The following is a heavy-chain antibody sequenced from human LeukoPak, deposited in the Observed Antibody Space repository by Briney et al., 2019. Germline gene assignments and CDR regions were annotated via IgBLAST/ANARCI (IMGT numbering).Heavy chain of an antibody. CDR2: INPNSGGT. Sequence: ASLKVSCKASGYTFTGYYIHWVRQAPGQGLECMGWINPNSGGTNYAQKFQGRVTMTRDTSISTAYMELSRLRSDDTAIYYCARVGSDSSGWRRFDYWGQGTLVTVSS. J-gene: IGHJ4*02. CDR1: GYTFTGYY. D-gene: IGHD6-19*01. V-gene: IGHV1-2*02. CDR3: ARVGSDSSGWRRFDY.